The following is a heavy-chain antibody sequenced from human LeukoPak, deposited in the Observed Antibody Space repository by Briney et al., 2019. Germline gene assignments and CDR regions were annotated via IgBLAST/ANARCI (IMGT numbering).Heavy chain of an antibody. CDR2: ISAYNGNT. D-gene: IGHD3-22*01. V-gene: IGHV1-18*01. Sequence: ASVKVSCKASGYTFTTYNISWVRQAPGQGLEWMGWISAYNGNTNYAQKFQGRVTMTTDTSTSTAYMELRSLRSDDTAVYYCARSVGDSSGYYRPYYFDYWGQGTLVTVSS. CDR1: GYTFTTYN. J-gene: IGHJ4*02. CDR3: ARSVGDSSGYYRPYYFDY.